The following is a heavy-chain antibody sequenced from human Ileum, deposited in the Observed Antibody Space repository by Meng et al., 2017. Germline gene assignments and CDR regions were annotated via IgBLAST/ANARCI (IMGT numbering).Heavy chain of an antibody. V-gene: IGHV3-7*01. CDR3: ARVDCSGGSCYVFDF. Sequence: GESLKISCAGSGFTFSNNWMSWVRQAPGKGLEWVANIKRDGSEKYYLDSVKGRFTISRDNAKNSVYLQINSLRAEDTAVYYCARVDCSGGSCYVFDFWGQGTLVTVSS. CDR2: IKRDGSEK. J-gene: IGHJ4*02. CDR1: GFTFSNNW. D-gene: IGHD2-15*01.